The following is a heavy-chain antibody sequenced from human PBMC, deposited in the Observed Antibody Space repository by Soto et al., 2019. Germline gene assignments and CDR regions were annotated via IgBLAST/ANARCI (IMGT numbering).Heavy chain of an antibody. Sequence: GGSLRLSCAASGFTFSSYSMNWVRQAPGKGLEWVSSISSSSSYIYYADSVKGRFTISRDNAKNSLYLQMNSLRAEDTAVYYCARGSGSRLYDAFDIWGQGTMVTVSS. J-gene: IGHJ3*02. CDR2: ISSSSSYI. CDR1: GFTFSSYS. CDR3: ARGSGSRLYDAFDI. V-gene: IGHV3-21*01. D-gene: IGHD3-22*01.